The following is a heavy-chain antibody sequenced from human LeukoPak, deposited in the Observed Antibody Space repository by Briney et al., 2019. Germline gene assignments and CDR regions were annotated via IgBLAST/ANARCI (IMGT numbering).Heavy chain of an antibody. J-gene: IGHJ4*02. D-gene: IGHD1-1*01. Sequence: SETLSLTCAVYGGSFSGCYWSWIRQPPGKGLEWIGEINHSGSTNYNPSLKSRVTISVDTSKNQFSLKLSSVTAADTAVYYCAREWTTRIRFLGNYFDYWGQGTLVTVSS. CDR3: AREWTTRIRFLGNYFDY. V-gene: IGHV4-34*01. CDR2: INHSGST. CDR1: GGSFSGCY.